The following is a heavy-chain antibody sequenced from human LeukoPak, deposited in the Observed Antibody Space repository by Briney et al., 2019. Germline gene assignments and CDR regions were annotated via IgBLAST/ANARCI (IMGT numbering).Heavy chain of an antibody. CDR3: ARKEQLADYFDY. V-gene: IGHV4-30-4*08. CDR1: GGSISSGDYY. D-gene: IGHD6-6*01. Sequence: PSQTLSLTCTVSGGSISSGDYYWSWIRRPPGKGLEWIGYIYYRGSTYYNPSLKSRVTISVDTSKNQFSLKLSSVTAADTAVYYCARKEQLADYFDYWGQGTLVTVSS. CDR2: IYYRGST. J-gene: IGHJ4*02.